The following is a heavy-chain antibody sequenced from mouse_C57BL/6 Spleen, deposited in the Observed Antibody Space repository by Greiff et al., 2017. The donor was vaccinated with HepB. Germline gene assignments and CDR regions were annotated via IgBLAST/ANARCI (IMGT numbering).Heavy chain of an antibody. D-gene: IGHD4-1*01. CDR2: ISNGGGST. Sequence: EVKLVESGGGLVQPGGSLKLSCAASGFTFSDYYMYWVRQTPEKRLEWVAYISNGGGSTYYPDTVKGRFTISRDNAKNTLYLQMSRLKSEDTAMYYCARQLTGTRRAMDYWGQGTSVTVSS. CDR3: ARQLTGTRRAMDY. CDR1: GFTFSDYY. V-gene: IGHV5-12*01. J-gene: IGHJ4*01.